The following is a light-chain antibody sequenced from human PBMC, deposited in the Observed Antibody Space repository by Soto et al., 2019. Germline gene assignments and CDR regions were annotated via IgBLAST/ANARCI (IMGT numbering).Light chain of an antibody. CDR3: QQYFRPWT. V-gene: IGKV4-1*01. J-gene: IGKJ1*01. CDR2: WAC. Sequence: DIVMTQSPDSLAVSLGERATINCKSSQSVLYSSNNKNYLAWYQQKPGQPPKLLIYWACTRESGVPDRLSGSGYGTDFSLTISSLQAEDGAVYYWQQYFRPWTFGQGTKVEIK. CDR1: QSVLYSSNNKNY.